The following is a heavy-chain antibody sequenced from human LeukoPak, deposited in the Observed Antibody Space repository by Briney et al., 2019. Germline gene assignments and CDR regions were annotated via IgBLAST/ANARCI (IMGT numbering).Heavy chain of an antibody. V-gene: IGHV3-74*01. CDR2: INSDGSGT. CDR3: TRDQRGSDYWFDP. CDR1: GFTFSSYW. D-gene: IGHD1-26*01. J-gene: IGHJ5*02. Sequence: GGSLRLSCAASGFTFSSYWMHWVRQAPGKGLVWVSRINSDGSGTSYADSVKGRFTISRDNAKSTLYLQMNSLRAEDTAVYYCTRDQRGSDYWFDPWGQGTLVTVSS.